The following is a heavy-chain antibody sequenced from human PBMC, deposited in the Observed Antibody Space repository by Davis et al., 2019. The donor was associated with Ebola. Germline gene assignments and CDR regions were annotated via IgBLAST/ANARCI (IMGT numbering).Heavy chain of an antibody. CDR3: ASHDYIWGSYRGFDY. CDR1: GFTFRTYG. J-gene: IGHJ4*02. Sequence: GESLKISCAASGFTFRTYGMHWVRQAPGKGLEWVAGISYDGRNKNYADSVKGRFTISRDNSKNTLYLQMNSLRTEDAAVYFCASHDYIWGSYRGFDYWGQGTLVTVSS. CDR2: ISYDGRNK. V-gene: IGHV3-30*03. D-gene: IGHD3-16*02.